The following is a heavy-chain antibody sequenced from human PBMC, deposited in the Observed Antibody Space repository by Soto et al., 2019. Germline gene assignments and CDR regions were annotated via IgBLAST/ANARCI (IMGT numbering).Heavy chain of an antibody. J-gene: IGHJ3*02. CDR1: GGSFSGYY. CDR3: ARSSYYDSSGYYFVAFDI. Sequence: QVQLQQWGAGLLKPSENLSLTCAVYGGSFSGYYWSWIRQPPGKGLEWIGEINHSGSTNYNPSLKSRVTISVDTSKNQFSLKLSSVTAADTAVYYCARSSYYDSSGYYFVAFDIWGQGTMVTVSS. V-gene: IGHV4-34*01. CDR2: INHSGST. D-gene: IGHD3-22*01.